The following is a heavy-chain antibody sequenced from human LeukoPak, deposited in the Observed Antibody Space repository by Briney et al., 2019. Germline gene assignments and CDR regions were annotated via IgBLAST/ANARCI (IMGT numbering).Heavy chain of an antibody. Sequence: SETLSLTCTVSGGSMSSYYWSWIRQPPGKGLEWIGYIYHSGSTNYDPSLKSRVTISLDTSKNQFSLKLSSVTAADTAVYYCARSELLWFGGVNSGFDYWGQGTLVTVSS. V-gene: IGHV4-59*01. D-gene: IGHD3-10*01. CDR3: ARSELLWFGGVNSGFDY. CDR2: IYHSGST. J-gene: IGHJ4*02. CDR1: GGSMSSYY.